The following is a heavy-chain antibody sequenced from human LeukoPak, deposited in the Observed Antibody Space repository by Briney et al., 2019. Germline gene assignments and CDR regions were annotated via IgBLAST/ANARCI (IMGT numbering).Heavy chain of an antibody. CDR2: IIPIFGTA. CDR3: ARDGGRGSLIAAPGVYFDY. Sequence: SVKVSCKASGGTFSSYAISWVRQAPGQGLEWMGGIIPIFGTANYAQKFQGRVTITADESTSTAYMELSSLRSEDTAVYYCARDGGRGSLIAAPGVYFDYWGQGTLVTVSS. J-gene: IGHJ4*02. D-gene: IGHD6-13*01. CDR1: GGTFSSYA. V-gene: IGHV1-69*13.